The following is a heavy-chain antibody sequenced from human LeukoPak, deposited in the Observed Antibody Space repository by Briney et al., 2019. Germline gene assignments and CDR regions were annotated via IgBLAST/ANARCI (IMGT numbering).Heavy chain of an antibody. CDR1: GFTFSSYA. CDR2: ISSSSSYI. J-gene: IGHJ4*02. D-gene: IGHD1-26*01. V-gene: IGHV3-21*01. Sequence: PGGSLRLSCAASGFTFSSYAMNWVRQAPGKGLEWVSSISSSSSYIYYADSVKGRFTISRDNAKNSLYLQMNSLRAEDTAVYYCASSFWESGSYYAASFDYWGQGTLVTVSS. CDR3: ASSFWESGSYYAASFDY.